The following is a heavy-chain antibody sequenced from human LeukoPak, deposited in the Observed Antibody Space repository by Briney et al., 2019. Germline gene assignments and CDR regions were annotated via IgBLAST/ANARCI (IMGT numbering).Heavy chain of an antibody. V-gene: IGHV1-46*01. CDR3: ARTLHDYNPYYFDY. D-gene: IGHD5-24*01. CDR1: GYTFTTYY. CDR2: INPSGGST. Sequence: ASVKVSCKASGYTFTTYYMHLVRQAPGQGLEWMGIINPSGGSTSYTQKFQGRVTMTRDTSTSTVYMELSSLRSEDTAVYYCARTLHDYNPYYFDYWGQGTLVTVSS. J-gene: IGHJ4*02.